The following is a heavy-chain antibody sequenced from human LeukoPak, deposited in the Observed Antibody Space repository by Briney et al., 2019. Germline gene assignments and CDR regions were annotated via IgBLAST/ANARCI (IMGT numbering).Heavy chain of an antibody. CDR1: GYSFTSNY. Sequence: ASVKVSCKVSGYSFTSNYIHWVRQAPGQGLEWMGMIYPRGGSTSYAQRFQDRVTVTRDTSTSTVHMELSGLRSEDTAVYYCARDQEGFDYWGRGTLVTVSS. CDR2: IYPRGGST. J-gene: IGHJ4*02. CDR3: ARDQEGFDY. V-gene: IGHV1-46*01.